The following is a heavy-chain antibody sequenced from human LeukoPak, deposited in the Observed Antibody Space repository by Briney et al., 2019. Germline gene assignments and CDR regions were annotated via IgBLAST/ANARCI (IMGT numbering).Heavy chain of an antibody. J-gene: IGHJ4*02. CDR2: IYHSGST. CDR1: GYSISSGYY. D-gene: IGHD4-17*01. V-gene: IGHV4-38-2*02. CDR3: ARGPTTVTRAFDY. Sequence: SETLSLTCTVSGYSISSGYYWGWIRQPPGKGLEWIGSIYHSGSTYYNPSFKSRVTISVDTSKNQFSLKLSSVTAADTAVYYCARGPTTVTRAFDYWGQGTLVTVSS.